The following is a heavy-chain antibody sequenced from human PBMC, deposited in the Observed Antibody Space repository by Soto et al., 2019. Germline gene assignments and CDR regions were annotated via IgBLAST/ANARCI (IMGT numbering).Heavy chain of an antibody. J-gene: IGHJ6*02. CDR1: GGTFSSYA. D-gene: IGHD1-26*01. V-gene: IGHV1-69*01. Sequence: QVQLVQSGAEVKKPGSSVKVSCKASGGTFSSYALNWVRQAPGQGLEWMGGFIPMFGTTNYAQNFQGRLTITADESTDTAYMELNSLRSEDTAVYYCARVTLTVGDTPYTKHYYGMDVWGQGTTVTVSS. CDR2: FIPMFGTT. CDR3: ARVTLTVGDTPYTKHYYGMDV.